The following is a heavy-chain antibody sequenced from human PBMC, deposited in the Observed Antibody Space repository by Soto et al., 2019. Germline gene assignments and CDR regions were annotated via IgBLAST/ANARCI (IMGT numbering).Heavy chain of an antibody. CDR3: ARGWDYTDYYGDF. CDR1: GYGFMNYG. V-gene: IGHV1-18*01. J-gene: IGHJ4*02. Sequence: QVQLVQSGPEVKKSGASVKVSCKASGYGFMNYGISWVRQAPGQGLEWMGWISTYNGNTDYAQKFQDRVTMTADAFINTAYMELRNLRSDDTAVYYCARGWDYTDYYGDFWGQGTLVTVSS. D-gene: IGHD4-17*01. CDR2: ISTYNGNT.